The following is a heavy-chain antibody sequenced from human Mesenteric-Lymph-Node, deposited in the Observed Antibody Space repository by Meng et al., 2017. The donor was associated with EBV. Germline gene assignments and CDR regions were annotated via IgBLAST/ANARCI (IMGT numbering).Heavy chain of an antibody. CDR3: ARGAIFGIVITYFDY. V-gene: IGHV4-34*01. CDR2: ISQSGDT. CDR1: GGSFSGYH. D-gene: IGHD3-3*02. Sequence: QVAVQESGPGLLGPSETLSLTCEASGGSFSGYHWSWIRQPPGKGLEYIGEISQSGDTTYNPSLKSRVTISVDRSRNQFSLKMASVTAADTAVYYCARGAIFGIVITYFDYWSQGTLVTVSS. J-gene: IGHJ4*02.